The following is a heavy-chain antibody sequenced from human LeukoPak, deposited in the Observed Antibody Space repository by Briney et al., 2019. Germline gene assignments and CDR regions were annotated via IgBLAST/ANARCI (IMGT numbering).Heavy chain of an antibody. CDR3: AREGGYYFGKDAFDI. CDR2: INHSGST. D-gene: IGHD3-22*01. V-gene: IGHV4-34*01. Sequence: SETLSLTCAVYGGSFSGYYWSWIRQPPGKGLEWIGEINHSGSTYYNPSLKSRVTISVDTSKNQFSLKLSSVTAADTAVYYCAREGGYYFGKDAFDIWGQGTMVTVSS. CDR1: GGSFSGYY. J-gene: IGHJ3*02.